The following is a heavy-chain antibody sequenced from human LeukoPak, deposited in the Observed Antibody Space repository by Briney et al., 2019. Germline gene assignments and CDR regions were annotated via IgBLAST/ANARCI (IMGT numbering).Heavy chain of an antibody. CDR3: ARQRRFRYYFDY. CDR1: GGSISSSSYY. Sequence: RASETLSLTCTVSGGSISSSSYYWGWIRQPPGKGLEWIGSIYYSGSTYYNPSLKSRVTISVDTSKNQFSLKLSSVTAADTAVYYCARQRRFRYYFDYWGQGTLVTVSS. V-gene: IGHV4-39*01. J-gene: IGHJ4*02. D-gene: IGHD3-3*01. CDR2: IYYSGST.